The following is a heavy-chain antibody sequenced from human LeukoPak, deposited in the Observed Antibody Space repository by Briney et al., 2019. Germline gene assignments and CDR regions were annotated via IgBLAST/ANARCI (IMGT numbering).Heavy chain of an antibody. CDR1: GASVSSDNW. CDR2: IHQRGNT. Sequence: SETLSLTCVVSGASVSSDNWWTWARQPPGKGLEWIGEIHQRGNTNYNPSLMGRVTISLDKSRNYLSLNLRYVTAADTAVYYCSTRDQSRTDVVPPDYWGQGILVTVSS. J-gene: IGHJ4*02. D-gene: IGHD5-24*01. V-gene: IGHV4/OR15-8*02. CDR3: STRDQSRTDVVPPDY.